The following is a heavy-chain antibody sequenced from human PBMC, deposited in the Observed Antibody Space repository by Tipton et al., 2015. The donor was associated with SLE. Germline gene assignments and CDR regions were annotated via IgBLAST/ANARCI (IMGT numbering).Heavy chain of an antibody. CDR2: ISSSSSYI. V-gene: IGHV3-21*03. D-gene: IGHD3-16*01. Sequence: SLRLSCAASGFTFSSYSMNWVRQAPGKGLEWVSSISSSSSYIYYADSVKGRFTISRDNAKNSLYLQMNSLRAEDTAVYYCARGIWGSYEGSDYRGQGTLVTVSS. CDR1: GFTFSSYS. J-gene: IGHJ4*02. CDR3: ARGIWGSYEGSDY.